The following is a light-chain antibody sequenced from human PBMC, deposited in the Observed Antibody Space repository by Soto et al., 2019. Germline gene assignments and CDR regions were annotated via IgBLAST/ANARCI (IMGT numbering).Light chain of an antibody. V-gene: IGLV2-14*01. Sequence: QSVLTQPSSLAGSPGQSVTISCTGASSDVGGYDYVSWYQQHPGKAPKLILYEVNNRPSGVSNHFSGSKYGNTASLIISGLQADDEADYYCSSYSTNSTLVFASGTKAIVL. CDR1: SSDVGGYDY. CDR2: EVN. J-gene: IGLJ1*01. CDR3: SSYSTNSTLV.